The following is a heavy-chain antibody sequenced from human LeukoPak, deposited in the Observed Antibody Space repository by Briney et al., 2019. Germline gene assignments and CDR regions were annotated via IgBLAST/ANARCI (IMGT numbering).Heavy chain of an antibody. CDR3: ARDWYSGSFPLDY. V-gene: IGHV3-48*03. D-gene: IGHD1-26*01. CDR2: ISSSGSSI. CDR1: GFTFSSYE. Sequence: GGSLRLSCAASGFTFSSYEMNWVRQAPGKGLEWVSYISSSGSSIYYADSVKGRFTISRDNARNSLYLQMNSLRAEDTAVYYCARDWYSGSFPLDYWGQGTLVTVSS. J-gene: IGHJ4*02.